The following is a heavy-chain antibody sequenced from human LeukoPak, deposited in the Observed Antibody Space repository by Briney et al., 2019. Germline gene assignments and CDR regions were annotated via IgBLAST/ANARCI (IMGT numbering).Heavy chain of an antibody. Sequence: SETLSLTCTVSGGSISSSSYYWGWIRQPPGKGLEWIGSIYYSGSTYYNPSLKSRVTISVDTSKNQFSLKLSSVTAADTAVYYCARHLGPMIQNWFDPWGQGTLVTVSS. D-gene: IGHD3-22*01. CDR1: GGSISSSSYY. J-gene: IGHJ5*02. V-gene: IGHV4-39*01. CDR2: IYYSGST. CDR3: ARHLGPMIQNWFDP.